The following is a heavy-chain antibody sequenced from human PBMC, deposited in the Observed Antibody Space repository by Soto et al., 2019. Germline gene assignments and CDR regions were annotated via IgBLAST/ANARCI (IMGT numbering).Heavy chain of an antibody. CDR3: ARDRGSGSYYARFDY. Sequence: GASVKVSCKASGYTFTTYGISWVRQAPGQGLEWMGWVSSYNGNTNYAQNLQDRVTMTTDTSTNIAYMELRSLRSDDTAVFYCARDRGSGSYYARFDYWGQGTLVTVSS. CDR1: GYTFTTYG. J-gene: IGHJ4*02. CDR2: VSSYNGNT. V-gene: IGHV1-18*01. D-gene: IGHD1-26*01.